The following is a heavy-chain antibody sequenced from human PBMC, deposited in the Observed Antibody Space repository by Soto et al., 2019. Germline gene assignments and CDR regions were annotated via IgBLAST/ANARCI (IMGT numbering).Heavy chain of an antibody. V-gene: IGHV4-34*01. Sequence: SETLSLTCAVYGGSFSGYYWSWIRQPPGKGLEWIGEINHSGSTNYNPSLKSRVTISVDTSKNQFSLKLSSVAAADTAVYYCGDYCSSTYCHDWFDTWGQGTLVTVSS. D-gene: IGHD2-2*01. CDR2: INHSGST. CDR3: GDYCSSTYCHDWFDT. CDR1: GGSFSGYY. J-gene: IGHJ5*02.